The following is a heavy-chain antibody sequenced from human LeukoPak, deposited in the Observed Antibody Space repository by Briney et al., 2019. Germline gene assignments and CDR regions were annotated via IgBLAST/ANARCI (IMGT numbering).Heavy chain of an antibody. Sequence: GASVKVSCKVSGHTLTELSMHWVRQAPGKGLEWMGGFDPEDGETIYAQKFRGRVTMTEDTSTDTAYMELSSLRSEDTAVYYCATEPGKTAMVKSWGQGTLVTVSS. V-gene: IGHV1-24*01. CDR3: ATEPGKTAMVKS. J-gene: IGHJ4*02. CDR1: GHTLTELS. D-gene: IGHD5-18*01. CDR2: FDPEDGET.